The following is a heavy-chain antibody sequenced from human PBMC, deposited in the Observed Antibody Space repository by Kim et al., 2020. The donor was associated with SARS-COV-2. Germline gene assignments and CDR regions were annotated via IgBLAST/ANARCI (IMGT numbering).Heavy chain of an antibody. Sequence: ASVKVSCKASGYTFTRFAIHWVRQAPGQGLEWMGWIYTNTGNPTYAQGFTGRLVFSLDTSLSTAYLQISSLKAEDTAVYYCVRGRPVDSDPDYWGQGTLVTVSS. CDR1: GYTFTRFA. V-gene: IGHV7-4-1*02. CDR3: VRGRPVDSDPDY. CDR2: IYTNTGNP. J-gene: IGHJ4*02. D-gene: IGHD5-18*01.